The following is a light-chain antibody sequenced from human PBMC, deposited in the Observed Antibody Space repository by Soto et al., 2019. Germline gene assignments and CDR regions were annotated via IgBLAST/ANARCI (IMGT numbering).Light chain of an antibody. V-gene: IGKV1-5*03. CDR2: KAS. CDR3: QQYKSYPLT. J-gene: IGKJ4*01. Sequence: DIQVTQSPPTLSASVGDRVTITCRASQNIGTWLAWYQAKPGKAPILLIYKASSLESGVPSRFSGSGSGTEFTLTISSLQPDDFGSYYCQQYKSYPLTFGGGTKVEIK. CDR1: QNIGTW.